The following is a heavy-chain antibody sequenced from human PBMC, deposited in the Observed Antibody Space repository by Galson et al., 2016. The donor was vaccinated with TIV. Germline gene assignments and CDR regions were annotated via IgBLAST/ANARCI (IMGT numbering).Heavy chain of an antibody. V-gene: IGHV4-61*02. CDR3: ARGLTSSSWSRCYFDN. D-gene: IGHD6-13*01. Sequence: TLSLTCTVSDDSFSTNSYYWTWIRQPAGKGLEWIGCISTTGTTNYNPSLKSRVAISMDTSKSQFSLKFSSVTAADTALYFCARGLTSSSWSRCYFDNWGQGRLVTVSS. J-gene: IGHJ4*02. CDR2: ISTTGTT. CDR1: DDSFSTNSYY.